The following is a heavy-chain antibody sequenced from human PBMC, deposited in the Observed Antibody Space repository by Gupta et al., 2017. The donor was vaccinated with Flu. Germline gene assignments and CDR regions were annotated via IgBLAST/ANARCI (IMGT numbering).Heavy chain of an antibody. CDR1: GGTFSNSP. CDR3: ATDHLVLGIEGTGTQFDS. J-gene: IGHJ4*02. Sequence: QVHLVQSGAEVKKPGSSVILSCKSSGGTFSNSPITWVRQAPGQGLEWVATIIPVTNSPRYAQNFQGRVTITADTSTRTGNLELRSLRPEDTAVYYCATDHLVLGIEGTGTQFDSWGQGTLVAVSS. D-gene: IGHD6-13*01. CDR2: IIPVTNSP. V-gene: IGHV1-69*06.